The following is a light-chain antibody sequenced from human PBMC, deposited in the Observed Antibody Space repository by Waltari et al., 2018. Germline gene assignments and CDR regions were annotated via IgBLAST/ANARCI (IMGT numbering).Light chain of an antibody. CDR1: SLTTFY. CDR2: GEN. J-gene: IGLJ2*01. CDR3: NSRDRSGSLDVV. V-gene: IGLV3-19*01. Sequence: SSELTQDPAVSVASGQTVRITCQGDSLTTFYASWYQQKPGQAPVLVIYGENNRPSGIPDRFSGSTSGNTASLTITGAQAEDEADYYCNSRDRSGSLDVVFGGGTKLTVL.